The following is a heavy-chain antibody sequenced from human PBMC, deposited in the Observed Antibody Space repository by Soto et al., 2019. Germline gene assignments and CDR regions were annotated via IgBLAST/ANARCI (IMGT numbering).Heavy chain of an antibody. CDR2: IYDSESD. V-gene: IGHV4-31*03. D-gene: IGHD6-6*01. J-gene: IGHJ4*02. CDR3: GIASSSSSAADY. CDR1: GESISSGGYY. Sequence: QVQLQESGPGLVKPSQTLSLTCSVSGESISSGGYYWSWIRHHPGKGLEWIGYIYDSESDYYNPSLKSRVTLPMDHSKNHVAMRLSSGTAADTAVYYYGIASSSSSAADYWGQGTLATVSS.